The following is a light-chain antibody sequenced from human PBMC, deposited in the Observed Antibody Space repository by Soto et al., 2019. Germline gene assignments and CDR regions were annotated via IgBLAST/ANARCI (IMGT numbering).Light chain of an antibody. CDR2: AAS. V-gene: IGKV1-17*01. J-gene: IGKJ1*01. CDR3: LQHDTYPWT. Sequence: DIHMTQSPSSLSASLGDRVTITFRASLRIRNDLGWYQHKPGKAPKRLIYAASSLQSGVPSRFSGSGSGTEFTLTISSLQPEDFATYFCLQHDTYPWTFGQGTKVE. CDR1: LRIRND.